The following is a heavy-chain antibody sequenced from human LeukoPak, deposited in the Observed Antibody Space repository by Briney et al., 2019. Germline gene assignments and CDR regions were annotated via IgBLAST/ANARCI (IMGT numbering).Heavy chain of an antibody. CDR2: ILYSGTT. CDR3: ARHLSGSKDY. CDR1: GGSISTTNPY. D-gene: IGHD3-10*01. Sequence: PSETLSLTCTASGGSISTTNPYWGWMRQPPGKGLEWIGSILYSGTTYYNPSLKSRVTISVDTSKSQLSLKLTSVTAADTAVYFCARHLSGSKDYWGQGILITVSS. V-gene: IGHV4-39*01. J-gene: IGHJ4*02.